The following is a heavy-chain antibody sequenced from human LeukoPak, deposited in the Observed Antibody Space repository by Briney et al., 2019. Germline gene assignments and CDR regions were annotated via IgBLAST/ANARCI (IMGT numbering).Heavy chain of an antibody. V-gene: IGHV1-2*02. J-gene: IGHJ5*02. CDR2: INPNSGGT. Sequence: GASVKVSCKASGYTFTGYYMHWVRQAPGQGLEWMGWINPNSGGTNYAQKFQGRVTMTRDTSISTAYMELSRLRSDDTAVYYCATHPKLLLEANWFDPWGQGTLVTVSS. CDR1: GYTFTGYY. CDR3: ATHPKLLLEANWFDP. D-gene: IGHD2-15*01.